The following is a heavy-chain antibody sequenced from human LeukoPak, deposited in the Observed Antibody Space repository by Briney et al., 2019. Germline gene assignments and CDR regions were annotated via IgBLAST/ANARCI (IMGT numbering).Heavy chain of an antibody. Sequence: GGSLRLSCAASGFAFSSNWMHWVRQTPGKGLVWVSRINSGGSGASYAASVEGRFTISRDNVKNTLYLQMGSLRAEDTAVYYCATSLGPLTEYWGQGTLVTVSS. CDR3: ATSLGPLTEY. D-gene: IGHD7-27*01. CDR2: INSGGSGA. CDR1: GFAFSSNW. V-gene: IGHV3-74*01. J-gene: IGHJ4*02.